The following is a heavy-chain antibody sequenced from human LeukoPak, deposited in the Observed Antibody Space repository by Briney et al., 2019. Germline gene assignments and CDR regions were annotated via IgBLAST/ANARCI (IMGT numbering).Heavy chain of an antibody. J-gene: IGHJ4*02. D-gene: IGHD3-10*01. CDR1: GGSISSSNW. V-gene: IGHV4-4*02. CDR2: IYHSGST. CDR3: ARSGSIWFGELPFDY. Sequence: SGTLSLTCAVSGGSISSSNWWSWVRQPPGKGLEWIGEIYHSGSTNYNPSLKSRVTISVEKYTNQLSLKLSSVTAADTDVYYCARSGSIWFGELPFDYWGQGTLVTVSS.